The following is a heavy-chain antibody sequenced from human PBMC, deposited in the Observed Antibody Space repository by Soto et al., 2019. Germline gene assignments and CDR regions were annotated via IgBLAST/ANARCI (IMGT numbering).Heavy chain of an antibody. V-gene: IGHV3-48*03. J-gene: IGHJ6*02. D-gene: IGHD6-13*01. CDR1: GFTFNSYE. CDR3: ARGLRSSGYAMDV. Sequence: VGSLRLSCAASGFTFNSYEMNWVRQAPGKGLEWVSYIVSRGTTTYYADSVKGRFTMSRDNAKNSLYLQMNSLRAEDTAVYYCARGLRSSGYAMDVWGQGTTVTVSS. CDR2: IVSRGTTT.